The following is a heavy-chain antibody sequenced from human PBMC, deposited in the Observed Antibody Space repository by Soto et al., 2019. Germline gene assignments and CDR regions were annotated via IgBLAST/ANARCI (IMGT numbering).Heavy chain of an antibody. CDR3: ASSAVIAGYYYYGMDV. J-gene: IGHJ6*02. CDR1: GYTFTSYA. Sequence: QVQLVQSGAEEKKPGASVKVSRKASGYTFTSYAMHWVRQAPGQRLEWMGWINAGNGNTKYSQKFQGRVTITRDTSASTAYMELSSLRSEDTAVYYCASSAVIAGYYYYGMDVWGQGTTVTVSS. D-gene: IGHD2-2*01. CDR2: INAGNGNT. V-gene: IGHV1-3*05.